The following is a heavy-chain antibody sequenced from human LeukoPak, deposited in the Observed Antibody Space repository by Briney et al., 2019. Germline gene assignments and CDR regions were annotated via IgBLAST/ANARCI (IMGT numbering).Heavy chain of an antibody. CDR2: ISSSSTI. J-gene: IGHJ4*02. CDR3: ARDDDSSAYEDY. D-gene: IGHD3-22*01. CDR1: GFTFSSYS. V-gene: IGHV3-48*01. Sequence: SGGSLRLSCAASGFTFSSYSMNWVRQAPGKGLEWVSYISSSSTIYHADSVKGRFTISRDNAKNSLYLQMNSLRAEDTAVYYCARDDDSSAYEDYWGQGTLVTVSS.